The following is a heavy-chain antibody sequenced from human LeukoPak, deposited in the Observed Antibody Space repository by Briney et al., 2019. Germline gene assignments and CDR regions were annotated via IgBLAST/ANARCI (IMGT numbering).Heavy chain of an antibody. D-gene: IGHD3-16*01. CDR1: GGSISSSSYY. V-gene: IGHV4-39*01. J-gene: IGHJ4*02. Sequence: SETLSLTCTVSGGSISSSSYYWGWIRQPPGKGLEWIGSIYYSGSTYYNPSLKSRVTISVDTSKNQFSLKLSSVTAADTAVYYCARPHMGDPHHLDYWGQGTLVTVSS. CDR3: ARPHMGDPHHLDY. CDR2: IYYSGST.